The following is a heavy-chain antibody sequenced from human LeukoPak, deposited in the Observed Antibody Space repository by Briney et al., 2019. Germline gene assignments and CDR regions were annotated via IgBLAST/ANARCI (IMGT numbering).Heavy chain of an antibody. CDR3: AREEHSSNSGNWFDP. V-gene: IGHV1-2*02. J-gene: IGHJ5*02. D-gene: IGHD6-6*01. CDR1: GYTFTGYY. CDR2: INTNSGGT. Sequence: ASVKVSCKASGYTFTGYYMHWVRQAPGQGLEWMGWINTNSGGTNYAQKFQGRVTMTRDTSISTAYMELSRLRSDDTAVYYCAREEHSSNSGNWFDPWGQGTLVTVSS.